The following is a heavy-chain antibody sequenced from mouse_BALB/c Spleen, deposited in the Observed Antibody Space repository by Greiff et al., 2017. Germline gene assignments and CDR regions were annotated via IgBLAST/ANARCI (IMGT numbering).Heavy chain of an antibody. CDR1: GFTFTDYN. CDR3: ARRGNWDLDY. J-gene: IGHJ2*01. CDR2: INPNNGGT. Sequence: VQLLQSGPELVQPGASVKIPCKASGFTFTDYNMDWVKQSHGKSLEWIADINPNNGGTIYNQKFKGKATLTVDNTSSTAYMELRSLTSEDTAVYYCARRGNWDLDYWGQGTTLTVSS. V-gene: IGHV1-18*01. D-gene: IGHD4-1*01.